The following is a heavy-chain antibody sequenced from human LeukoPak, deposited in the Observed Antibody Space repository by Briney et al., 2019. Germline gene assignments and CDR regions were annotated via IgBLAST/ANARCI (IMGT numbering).Heavy chain of an antibody. CDR3: ARARLPYSSSWHFDY. D-gene: IGHD6-13*01. Sequence: SVKVSCTASGGTFSSYAISWVRQAPGQGLEWMGGIIPIFGTANYAQKFQGRVTITADESTSTAYMELSSLRSEDTAVYYCARARLPYSSSWHFDYWGQGTLITVSS. CDR2: IIPIFGTA. CDR1: GGTFSSYA. J-gene: IGHJ4*02. V-gene: IGHV1-69*13.